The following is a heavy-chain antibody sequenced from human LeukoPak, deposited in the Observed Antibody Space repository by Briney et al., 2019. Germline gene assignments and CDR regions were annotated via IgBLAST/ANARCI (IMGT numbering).Heavy chain of an antibody. V-gene: IGHV3-66*01. J-gene: IGHJ5*02. CDR1: GFTVSSNY. CDR2: IYSGGST. D-gene: IGHD2-15*01. CDR3: ARMNRGYCSGGSCYWFDP. Sequence: GGSLRLSCAASGFTVSSNYMSWVRQAPGKGLEWASVIYSGGSTYYADSVKGRFTISRDNSKNTLYLQMNSLRAEDTAVYYCARMNRGYCSGGSCYWFDPWGQGTLVTVSS.